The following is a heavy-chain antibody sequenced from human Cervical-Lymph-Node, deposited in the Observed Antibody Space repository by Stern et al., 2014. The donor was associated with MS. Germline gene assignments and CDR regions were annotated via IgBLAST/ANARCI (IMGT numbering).Heavy chain of an antibody. CDR3: ESVNPLEIVAFFDS. D-gene: IGHD5-12*01. Sequence: QVQLVQSGAEVRKPGASVKVSCRTSGYTFTDYYIHWVRQAPGQGLEWMGWINPNNGGTNYAQKFQGRVTMTRDTSISTDFMELSRLISDDTAVYYCESVNPLEIVAFFDSWGQGTLVTVSS. V-gene: IGHV1-2*02. CDR1: GYTFTDYY. CDR2: INPNNGGT. J-gene: IGHJ4*02.